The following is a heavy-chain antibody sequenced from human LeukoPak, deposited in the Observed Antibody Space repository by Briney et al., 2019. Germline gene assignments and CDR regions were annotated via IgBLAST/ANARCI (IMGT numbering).Heavy chain of an antibody. D-gene: IGHD3-10*01. J-gene: IGHJ6*04. V-gene: IGHV3-7*03. CDR1: GFTFSSYW. CDR2: IKQDGSEK. Sequence: GGSLRLSCAASGFTFSSYWMSWVRQAPGKGLEWVANIKQDGSEKYYVDSVKGRFTISRDNAKNSLYLQLNSLRAEDTAVYYCAREHVLLWFGELKRSGMDVWGKATTVTVSS. CDR3: AREHVLLWFGELKRSGMDV.